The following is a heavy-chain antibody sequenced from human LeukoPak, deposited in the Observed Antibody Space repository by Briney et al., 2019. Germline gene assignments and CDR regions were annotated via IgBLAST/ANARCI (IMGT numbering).Heavy chain of an antibody. CDR3: ARDYMVRGVIYLDY. CDR2: IIPIFGTA. V-gene: IGHV1-69*01. CDR1: GGTFSSYA. Sequence: SVKVSFKASGGTFSSYAISWVRQAPGQGLEWMGGIIPIFGTANYAQKFQGRVTITADESTSTAYMELSSLRSEDTAVYYCARDYMVRGVIYLDYWGQGTLVTVSS. D-gene: IGHD3-10*01. J-gene: IGHJ4*02.